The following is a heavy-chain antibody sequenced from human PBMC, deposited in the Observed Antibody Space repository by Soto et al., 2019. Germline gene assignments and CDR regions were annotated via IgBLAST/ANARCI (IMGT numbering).Heavy chain of an antibody. J-gene: IGHJ4*02. V-gene: IGHV3-48*02. D-gene: IGHD2-2*01. CDR2: IDSGSNTI. CDR1: GFTFSSYS. CDR3: ARDILRYCSSTTCYSYYFDY. Sequence: EVQLVESGGGLVQPGGSLRLSCAASGFTFSSYSMNWVRQAPGKGLEGVSYIDSGSNTIYYADSVKGRFTISRDNAKNSLYLQMNSLRDEDTAVYYCARDILRYCSSTTCYSYYFDYWGQGTLVTVSS.